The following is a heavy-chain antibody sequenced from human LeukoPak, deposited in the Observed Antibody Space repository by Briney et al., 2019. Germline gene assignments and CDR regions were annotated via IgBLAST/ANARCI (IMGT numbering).Heavy chain of an antibody. D-gene: IGHD1-1*01. Sequence: GGSPRLSCAASRLTFSSYDMHWVRQAPGKGLEWVSSIGASGDTYYTNFVKGRFTISRENAKKSLYLQMSSLRVDDTAVYFCALGAYWKDDKNAFHIWGPGTTVTVSS. V-gene: IGHV3-13*01. J-gene: IGHJ3*02. CDR3: ALGAYWKDDKNAFHI. CDR1: RLTFSSYD. CDR2: IGASGDT.